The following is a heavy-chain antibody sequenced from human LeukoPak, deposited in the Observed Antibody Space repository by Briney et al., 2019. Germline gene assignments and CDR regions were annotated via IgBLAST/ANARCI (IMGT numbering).Heavy chain of an antibody. CDR2: IYYSGST. J-gene: IGHJ3*02. D-gene: IGHD3-22*01. CDR3: ARFPLAWYYDSSGYYAFDI. CDR1: GGSISSSSYY. V-gene: IGHV4-39*01. Sequence: PSETLSLTCTVSGGSISSSSYYWGWIRQPPGKGLEWIGSIYYSGSTYYNPSLKSRVTISVDTSKNQFSLKLSSVTAADTAVYYCARFPLAWYYDSSGYYAFDIWGQGTMVTVSS.